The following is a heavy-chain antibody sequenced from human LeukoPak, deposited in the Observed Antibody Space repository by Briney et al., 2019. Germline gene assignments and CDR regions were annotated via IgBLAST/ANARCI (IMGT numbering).Heavy chain of an antibody. V-gene: IGHV3-15*01. CDR1: GFTFSNAW. D-gene: IGHD3-10*02. CDR3: AELGITMIGGV. CDR2: IKSKTDGGTT. Sequence: GGSLRLSCAASGFTFSNAWMSWVRQAPGKGLEWGGRIKSKTDGGTTDYAAPVKGRFTISRDDSKNTLYLQMNSLRAEDTAVYYCAELGITMIGGVWGKGTTVTISS. J-gene: IGHJ6*04.